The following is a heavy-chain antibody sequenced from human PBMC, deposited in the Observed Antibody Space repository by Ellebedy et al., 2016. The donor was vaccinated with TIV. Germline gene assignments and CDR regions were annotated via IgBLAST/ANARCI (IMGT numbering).Heavy chain of an antibody. D-gene: IGHD6-13*01. CDR1: GFNLTNYA. J-gene: IGHJ4*02. CDR3: VKGASSGSWVTMEY. CDR2: ITGDTGTT. Sequence: GGSLRLSCAASGFNLTNYAMTWIRQAAGEGLEWVSAITGDTGTTYYADSVKGRFTIFRDNSRNTLYLQMNRLRVEDTALYYCVKGASSGSWVTMEYWGQGALVTVSS. V-gene: IGHV3-23*01.